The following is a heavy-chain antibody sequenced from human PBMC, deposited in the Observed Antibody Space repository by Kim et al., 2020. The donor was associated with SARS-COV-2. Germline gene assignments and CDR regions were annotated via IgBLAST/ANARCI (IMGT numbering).Heavy chain of an antibody. J-gene: IGHJ4*02. CDR3: ARADYYDSSNPGFL. Sequence: ADSVKGRFTISRDNAKNSLYLQMNSLRAEDTAVYYCARADYYDSSNPGFLWGQGTLVTVSS. V-gene: IGHV3-11*01. D-gene: IGHD3-22*01.